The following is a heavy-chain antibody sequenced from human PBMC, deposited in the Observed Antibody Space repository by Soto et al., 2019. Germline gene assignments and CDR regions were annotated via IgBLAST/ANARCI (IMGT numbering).Heavy chain of an antibody. V-gene: IGHV3-74*01. CDR3: AAGGSGYYAN. D-gene: IGHD3-22*01. Sequence: EVQLVESGGDLVQPGGSLRLSCAASGFTFSTYWMHWVRQAPGKGLLWVSRIKTDGTYATYADSVKGRFTISRDNAKNTLYLQMTSLRVEDAAVYYCAAGGSGYYANWGQGTVVTVSS. CDR2: IKTDGTYA. CDR1: GFTFSTYW. J-gene: IGHJ4*02.